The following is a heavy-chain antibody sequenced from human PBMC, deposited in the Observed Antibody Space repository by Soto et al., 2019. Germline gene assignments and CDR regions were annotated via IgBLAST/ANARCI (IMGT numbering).Heavy chain of an antibody. Sequence: PGGSLRICCAASGFSFSSYAMHGVRQAPGKGLEWVAVISYDGSNKYYADSVKGRFTISRDNSKNTLYLQMNSLRAEDTAVYYCARDPNDSSGYYHYFDYWGQGALVTVSS. D-gene: IGHD3-22*01. CDR1: GFSFSSYA. V-gene: IGHV3-30-3*01. CDR3: ARDPNDSSGYYHYFDY. CDR2: ISYDGSNK. J-gene: IGHJ4*02.